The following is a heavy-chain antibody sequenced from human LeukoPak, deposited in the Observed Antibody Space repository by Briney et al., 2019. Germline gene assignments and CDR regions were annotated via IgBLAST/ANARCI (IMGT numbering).Heavy chain of an antibody. V-gene: IGHV4-59*01. D-gene: IGHD3-3*01. J-gene: IGHJ3*02. CDR1: GGSFSGYY. Sequence: SETLSLTCAVYGGSFSGYYWSWIRQPPGKGLEWIGYIYYSGSTNYNPSLKSRVTISVDTSKNQFSLKLSSVTAADTAVYYCARTAGSFTIFGVVTRAFDIWGQGTMVTVSS. CDR3: ARTAGSFTIFGVVTRAFDI. CDR2: IYYSGST.